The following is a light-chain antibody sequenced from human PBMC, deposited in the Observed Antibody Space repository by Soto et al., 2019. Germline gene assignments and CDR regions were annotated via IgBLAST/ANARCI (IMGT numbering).Light chain of an antibody. Sequence: QSVVTQPGSVSGSPGQSITISCTGTSNDVGSYNLVSWYQQHPGKTPKLMMYEGSKRPSGVSHRFSGSKSGNTASLTISGLQAEDEADYFCRSYAGRSNVFGGGTKLTVL. J-gene: IGLJ3*02. CDR3: RSYAGRSNV. CDR2: EGS. V-gene: IGLV2-23*01. CDR1: SNDVGSYNL.